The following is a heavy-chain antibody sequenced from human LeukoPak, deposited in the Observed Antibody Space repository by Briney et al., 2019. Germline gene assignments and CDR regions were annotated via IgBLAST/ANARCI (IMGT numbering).Heavy chain of an antibody. J-gene: IGHJ4*02. CDR3: ARIGYSSSSFDY. V-gene: IGHV3-7*01. CDR1: GFTLVNYW. D-gene: IGHD6-6*01. CDR2: INQDGSVK. Sequence: GGSLRLSCAASGFTLVNYWMTWVRQAPGKGLEWVANINQDGSVKYYVDSVKGRFTISRDNAKNSVHLQVDSPRVEDTAVYICARIGYSSSSFDYWGQGTLVTVSS.